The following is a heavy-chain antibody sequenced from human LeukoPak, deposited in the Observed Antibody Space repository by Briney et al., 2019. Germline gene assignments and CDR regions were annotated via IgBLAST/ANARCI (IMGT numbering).Heavy chain of an antibody. V-gene: IGHV4-34*01. Sequence: SETLSLTCAVYGGSFSGYYWSWIRQPPGKGLEWIGEINHSGSTNYNPSLKSRVTISVDTSKNQFSLKLSSVTAADTAVHYCARARRYYDYVWGSYRFDYWGQGTLVTVSS. J-gene: IGHJ4*02. CDR2: INHSGST. D-gene: IGHD3-16*02. CDR1: GGSFSGYY. CDR3: ARARRYYDYVWGSYRFDY.